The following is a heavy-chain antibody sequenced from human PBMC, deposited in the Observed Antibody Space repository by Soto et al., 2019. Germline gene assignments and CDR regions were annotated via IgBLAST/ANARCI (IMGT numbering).Heavy chain of an antibody. CDR3: ARGHISSTKNWLDP. D-gene: IGHD6-6*01. CDR1: GYTFTSYH. V-gene: IGHV1-8*01. J-gene: IGHJ5*02. Sequence: ASVKVSCKGSGYTFTSYHINWVRQATGQGLECMGWMNPNSGNTGYAQTLQGRVTMTWDTSISTAYMELSSLRFEDTAMYYCARGHISSTKNWLDPWGQGTLVTVSS. CDR2: MNPNSGNT.